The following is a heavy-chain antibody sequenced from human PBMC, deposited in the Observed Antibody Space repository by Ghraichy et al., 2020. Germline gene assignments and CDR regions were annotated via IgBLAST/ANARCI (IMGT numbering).Heavy chain of an antibody. J-gene: IGHJ5*02. CDR1: GFTFRNYA. CDR3: AKADRYGSGEGNWFDP. V-gene: IGHV3-23*01. D-gene: IGHD3-10*01. Sequence: LSLTCAASGFTFRNYAMTWVRQAPGKGLEWVSTISGSGGSTYYADSVKGRFTISRDNSKNTLYLQMNSLSAEDTAVYYCAKADRYGSGEGNWFDPWGQGTLVSVSS. CDR2: ISGSGGST.